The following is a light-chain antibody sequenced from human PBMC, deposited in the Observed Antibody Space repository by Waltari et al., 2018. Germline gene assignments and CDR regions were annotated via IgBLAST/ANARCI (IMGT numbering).Light chain of an antibody. CDR2: EVD. Sequence: QSALTQPASLSGSPGQSIPISCPGTSSDVGYYNRVSWYQQPPGKAPNLLIYEVDKRPSGISNRFSGSKSGNTASLTISGLQAEDEADYYCCSYVRSVSFVFGGGTKLTVL. CDR3: CSYVRSVSFV. CDR1: SSDVGYYNR. V-gene: IGLV2-23*02. J-gene: IGLJ2*01.